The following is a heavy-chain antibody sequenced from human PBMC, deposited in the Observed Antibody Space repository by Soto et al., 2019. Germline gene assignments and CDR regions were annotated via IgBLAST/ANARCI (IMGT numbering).Heavy chain of an antibody. V-gene: IGHV4-39*01. CDR1: GGSISSSSYY. J-gene: IGHJ5*02. D-gene: IGHD2-2*01. Sequence: SETLSLTCTVSGGSISSSSYYWGWIRQPPGKGLEWIGSIYYSGSTYYNPSLKSRVTISVDTSKNQFSLKLSSVTAADTAVYYCARHALPSINMVVVPAAIMGWFYPWGQGTLVTVSS. CDR2: IYYSGST. CDR3: ARHALPSINMVVVPAAIMGWFYP.